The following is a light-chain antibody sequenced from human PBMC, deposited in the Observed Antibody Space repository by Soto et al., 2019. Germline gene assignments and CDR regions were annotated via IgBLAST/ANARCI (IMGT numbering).Light chain of an antibody. V-gene: IGLV2-23*02. CDR3: CSYAGSSTLGV. Sequence: QSVLTQPASVSGSPGQSITISCTGTSSDVGSYNLVSWCQQHPGKAPKLMIYEVTKRPSGVSNRFSGSKSGNTASLTISGLQAEDEADYYCCSYAGSSTLGVFGGGTKVTVL. CDR1: SSDVGSYNL. CDR2: EVT. J-gene: IGLJ3*02.